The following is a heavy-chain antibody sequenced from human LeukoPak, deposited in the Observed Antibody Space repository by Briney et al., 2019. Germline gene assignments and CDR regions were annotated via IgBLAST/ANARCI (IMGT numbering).Heavy chain of an antibody. J-gene: IGHJ5*02. D-gene: IGHD2-8*01. CDR1: GYTFTSYG. V-gene: IGHV1-8*01. CDR3: AREPVTKGWFDR. CDR2: MNPNSGNT. Sequence: ASVKVSCKASGYTFTSYGINWVRQATGQGLEWMGWMNPNSGNTGYAQKFQGRVTITADKSTNTAYMELSSLRSDDTAVYYCAREPVTKGWFDRWGQGTLVTVSS.